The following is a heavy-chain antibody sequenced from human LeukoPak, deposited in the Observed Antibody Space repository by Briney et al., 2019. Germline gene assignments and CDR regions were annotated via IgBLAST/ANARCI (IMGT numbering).Heavy chain of an antibody. CDR1: GYSISSGYY. V-gene: IGHV4-38-2*02. J-gene: IGHJ4*02. CDR3: ARDSKRYGDYMDYFDY. Sequence: SETLSLTCTVSGYSISSGYYWGWIRQPPGKGLEWIGEIYHSGSTNYNPSLKSRVTISVDKSKNQFSLKLSSVTAADTAVYYCARDSKRYGDYMDYFDYWGQGTLVTVSS. D-gene: IGHD4-17*01. CDR2: IYHSGST.